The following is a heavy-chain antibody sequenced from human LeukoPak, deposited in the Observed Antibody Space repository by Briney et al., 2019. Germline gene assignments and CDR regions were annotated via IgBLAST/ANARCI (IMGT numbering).Heavy chain of an antibody. CDR3: AKDGMGRWLPIQWWYFDY. Sequence: RPGGSLRLSCAASGFTFSSYSMNWVRQAPGKGLEWVSAISGSGGSTYYADSVKGRFTISRDNPKNTLYLQMNSLRAEDTAVYYCAKDGMGRWLPIQWWYFDYWGQGTLVTVSS. CDR1: GFTFSSYS. J-gene: IGHJ4*02. D-gene: IGHD2-8*01. CDR2: ISGSGGST. V-gene: IGHV3-23*01.